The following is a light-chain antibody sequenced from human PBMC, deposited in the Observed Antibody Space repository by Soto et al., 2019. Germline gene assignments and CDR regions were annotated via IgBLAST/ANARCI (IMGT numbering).Light chain of an antibody. CDR2: GNS. CDR1: SSNIGAGYD. CDR3: QSYDSSLSGSV. J-gene: IGLJ2*01. V-gene: IGLV1-40*01. Sequence: QSVLTQPPSVSGAPGQRVTISCTGSSSNIGAGYDVHWYQQLPGTAPKLLIYGNSNRPSGVRDRFSGSKSGTSASLAITELQAEDEADYYCQSYDSSLSGSVFGGGTKLTVL.